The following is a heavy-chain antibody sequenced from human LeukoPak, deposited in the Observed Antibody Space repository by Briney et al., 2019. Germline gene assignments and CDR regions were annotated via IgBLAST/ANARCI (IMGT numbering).Heavy chain of an antibody. CDR2: INPSGGST. CDR1: GGTFSSYA. J-gene: IGHJ4*02. D-gene: IGHD3-10*01. CDR3: ARGITMVRGVIPTYYFDY. V-gene: IGHV1-46*01. Sequence: ASVKVSCKASGGTFSSYAISWVRQAPGQGLEWMGIINPSGGSTSYAQKFQGRVTMTRDMSTSTVYMELSSLRSEDTAVYYCARGITMVRGVIPTYYFDYWGQGTLVTVSS.